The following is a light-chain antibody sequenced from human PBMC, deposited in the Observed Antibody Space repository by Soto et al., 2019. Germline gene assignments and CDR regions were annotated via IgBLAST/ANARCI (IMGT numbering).Light chain of an antibody. Sequence: DIPMTQSPSFVSASVGDRVIITCRASQPISSWVAWYQKKPGQAPKLLIHAASTLESGVPSRFSGTESGTEFTLTISSLQPEDFATYYCQQTNTFPLTFGGGTRVDIK. V-gene: IGKV1D-12*01. CDR2: AAS. CDR1: QPISSW. CDR3: QQTNTFPLT. J-gene: IGKJ4*01.